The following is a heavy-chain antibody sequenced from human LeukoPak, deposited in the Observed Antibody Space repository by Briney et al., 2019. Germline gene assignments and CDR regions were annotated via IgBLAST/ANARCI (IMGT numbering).Heavy chain of an antibody. CDR3: ARHSGYWRTFDY. CDR1: GGSISSSSYY. Sequence: PSETLSLPCTVSGGSISSSSYYWGWIRQPPGKGLEWIGSIYYSGSTYYHPSLKSRVTISVDTSKNQFSLKLSSVTAADTAVYYCARHSGYWRTFDYWGQGTLVTVSS. D-gene: IGHD5-12*01. CDR2: IYYSGST. J-gene: IGHJ4*02. V-gene: IGHV4-39*01.